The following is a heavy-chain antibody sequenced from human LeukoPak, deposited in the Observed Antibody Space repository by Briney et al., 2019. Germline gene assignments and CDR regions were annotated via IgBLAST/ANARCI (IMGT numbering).Heavy chain of an antibody. CDR3: ATAEAASGFDY. J-gene: IGHJ4*02. CDR1: GFTFNNYG. D-gene: IGHD6-19*01. Sequence: EGSLRLSCVASGFTFNNYGMHWVRQAPGKGLEWVTVISYDGTIKYYADSVKGRFTISRDNSKNTLYLQMNSLRPEDTAIYYCATAEAASGFDYWGQGTLVTVSS. V-gene: IGHV3-30*03. CDR2: ISYDGTIK.